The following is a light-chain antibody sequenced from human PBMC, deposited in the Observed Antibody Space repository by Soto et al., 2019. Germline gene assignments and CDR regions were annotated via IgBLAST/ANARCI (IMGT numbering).Light chain of an antibody. CDR3: SSYAGTKNVI. Sequence: QSVLTQPPSASGSPGQSVTISCTGASSDVGGYEYVSWYQHHPGKAPKVMIYEVNKRPSGVPDRFSGSKSGNTASLTVSGLQAEDEADYYCSSYAGTKNVIFGGGTKLTVL. CDR2: EVN. J-gene: IGLJ2*01. V-gene: IGLV2-8*01. CDR1: SSDVGGYEY.